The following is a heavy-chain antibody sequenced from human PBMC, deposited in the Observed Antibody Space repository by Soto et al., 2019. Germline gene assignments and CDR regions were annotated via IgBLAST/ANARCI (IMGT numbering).Heavy chain of an antibody. Sequence: SVKVSCKASGGTFSNYAFSWVRQAPGQGLEWMGGIIPIFGTANYAQKFQGRVTITADESTSTAYMELSSLRSEDTAVYYCARGLTSVHYYYYGMDVWGQGTTVTVSS. CDR2: IIPIFGTA. D-gene: IGHD3-9*01. CDR3: ARGLTSVHYYYYGMDV. J-gene: IGHJ6*02. CDR1: GGTFSNYA. V-gene: IGHV1-69*13.